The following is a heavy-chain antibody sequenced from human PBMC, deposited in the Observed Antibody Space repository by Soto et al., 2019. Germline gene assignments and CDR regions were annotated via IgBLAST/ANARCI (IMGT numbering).Heavy chain of an antibody. D-gene: IGHD4-17*01. Sequence: QVQLQESGPGLVKPSQTLSLTYTVSGGPFSSGGYYWSWIRQEPGKGLEWIGYIYQNGDTSYNPSLKSRVTISADTSKTQFSLKLSSVTAADTAVYYCARGDSTVSSVFDYWGQGMLVTVSS. V-gene: IGHV4-31*03. CDR1: GGPFSSGGYY. CDR3: ARGDSTVSSVFDY. J-gene: IGHJ4*02. CDR2: IYQNGDT.